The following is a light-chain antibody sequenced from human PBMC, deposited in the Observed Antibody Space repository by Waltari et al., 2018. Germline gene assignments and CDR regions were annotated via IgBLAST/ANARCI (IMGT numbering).Light chain of an antibody. CDR1: RSHIGAGYD. J-gene: IGLJ1*01. V-gene: IGLV1-40*01. CDR3: QSYDSSLSDASYV. CDR2: GNS. Sequence: QPVLTQPPPVSGAPGQRVTISCPGTRSHIGAGYDVHWYQQLPGTAPKLLIYGNSNRPSGVPDRFSGSKSGTSASLAISGLQAEDEADYYCQSYDSSLSDASYVFGTGTKVTVL.